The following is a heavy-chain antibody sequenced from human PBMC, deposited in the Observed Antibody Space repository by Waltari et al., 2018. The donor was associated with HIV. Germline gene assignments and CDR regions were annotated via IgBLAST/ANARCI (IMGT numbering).Heavy chain of an antibody. CDR2: INYSGGSS. D-gene: IGHD4-17*01. CDR3: AKLAGDSELDY. CDR1: GFLFRSYA. V-gene: IGHV3-23*05. J-gene: IGHJ4*02. Sequence: EVQLLESGGGLVQPGESLRLSCAASGFLFRSYAMRWVRQAPGKGLELVSAINYSGGSSFYADSVKGRFTISRDNSQKTLYLQLNSLRAQDTAIYYCAKLAGDSELDYWGQGTLVIVSS.